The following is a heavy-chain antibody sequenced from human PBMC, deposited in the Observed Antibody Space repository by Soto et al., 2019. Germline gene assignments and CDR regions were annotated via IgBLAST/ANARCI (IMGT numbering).Heavy chain of an antibody. CDR3: ARHVAGYSSGLDY. J-gene: IGHJ4*02. CDR2: IYYSGST. Sequence: QLQLQESGPGLVKPSETLSLTCTVSGGSISSSSYYWGWIRQPPGKGLEWIGSIYYSGSTYYNPSLKSRVTLSVDTSQTQFSLKLSSVTAADTAVYYCARHVAGYSSGLDYWGQATLVTVSS. V-gene: IGHV4-39*01. D-gene: IGHD6-19*01. CDR1: GGSISSSSYY.